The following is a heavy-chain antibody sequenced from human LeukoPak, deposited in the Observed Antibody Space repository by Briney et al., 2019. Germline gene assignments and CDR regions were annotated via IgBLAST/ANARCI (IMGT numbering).Heavy chain of an antibody. CDR3: ARDSALYSSGWLFDY. CDR1: GGSISSGSYH. Sequence: PSETLSLTCTVSGGSISSGSYHWSWIRQPAGQGLEWIGRIYTSGSTNYNPSLKSRVTISVDTSKNQFSLMLSSVTAADTAGYYCARDSALYSSGWLFDYWGQRTLVTVSS. J-gene: IGHJ4*02. D-gene: IGHD6-19*01. V-gene: IGHV4-61*02. CDR2: IYTSGST.